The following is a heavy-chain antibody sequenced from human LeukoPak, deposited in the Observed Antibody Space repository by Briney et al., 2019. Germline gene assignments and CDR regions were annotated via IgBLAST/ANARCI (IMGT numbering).Heavy chain of an antibody. CDR3: ARDIDSSGSD. D-gene: IGHD6-19*01. J-gene: IGHJ4*02. CDR1: GFTFSSHA. V-gene: IGHV3-30*04. CDR2: ISYDGSNK. Sequence: PGRSLRLSCAASGFTFSSHAMHWVRQAPGKGLEWVAVISYDGSNKYYADSVKGRFTISRDNSKNTLYLQMNSLRAEDTAVYYCARDIDSSGSDWGQGTLVTVSS.